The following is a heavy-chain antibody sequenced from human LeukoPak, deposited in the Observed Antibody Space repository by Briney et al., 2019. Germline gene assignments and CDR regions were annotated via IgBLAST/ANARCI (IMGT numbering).Heavy chain of an antibody. CDR3: AEGEYYYDSSGYPDY. Sequence: GGSLRLSCAASGFTFSSYAMSWVRQAPGKGLEWVSAISGSGGSTYYADSVKGRFTISRDNSNSTLYLQMNSLRAEDTAVYYCAEGEYYYDSSGYPDYWGQGTLVTVSS. CDR1: GFTFSSYA. V-gene: IGHV3-23*01. D-gene: IGHD3-22*01. CDR2: ISGSGGST. J-gene: IGHJ4*02.